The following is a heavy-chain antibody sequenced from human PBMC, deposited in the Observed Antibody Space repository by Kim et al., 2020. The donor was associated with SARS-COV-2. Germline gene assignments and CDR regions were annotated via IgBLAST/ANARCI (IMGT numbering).Heavy chain of an antibody. CDR1: GYTFTSYA. CDR3: ARSGQGYCSGGSCPYYFDY. V-gene: IGHV1-3*01. D-gene: IGHD2-15*01. J-gene: IGHJ4*02. Sequence: ASVKVSCKASGYTFTSYAMHWVRQAPGQRLEWMGWINAGNGNTKYSQKFQGRVTITRDTSASTAYMELSSLRSEDTAVYYCARSGQGYCSGGSCPYYFDYWGQGTLVTVSS. CDR2: INAGNGNT.